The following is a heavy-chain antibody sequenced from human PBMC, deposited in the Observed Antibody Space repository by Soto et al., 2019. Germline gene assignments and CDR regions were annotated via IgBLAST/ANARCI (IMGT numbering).Heavy chain of an antibody. CDR3: AAEVRSVAGRFDY. CDR1: GGSVSSDIYY. V-gene: IGHV4-61*03. Sequence: QVQLQESGPGLVRPSGTLSLNCNVSGGSVSSDIYYWSWIRQPPGKGPEWLGYIFHTGGTNYNPFLKSRLTISVDKSKNHFSLKLGSVTAADTAVYYCAAEVRSVAGRFDYWGQGALVTVSS. J-gene: IGHJ4*02. D-gene: IGHD3-3*01. CDR2: IFHTGGT.